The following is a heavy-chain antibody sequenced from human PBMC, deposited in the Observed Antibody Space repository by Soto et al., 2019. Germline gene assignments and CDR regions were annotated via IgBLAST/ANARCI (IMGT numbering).Heavy chain of an antibody. CDR3: EKQRGLVGYGMDV. CDR1: GFTFSTYA. J-gene: IGHJ6*02. CDR2: ISGSGSST. V-gene: IGHV3-23*01. D-gene: IGHD6-19*01. Sequence: ELQLLESGGDLVQPGGSLRLSCAASGFTFSTYAMSWVRQAPGMGLEWVSAISGSGSSTYYADSVKGRFTISRDNSKNTLYLQMNSLRAEDTAVYYCEKQRGLVGYGMDVWGQGTTVTVSS.